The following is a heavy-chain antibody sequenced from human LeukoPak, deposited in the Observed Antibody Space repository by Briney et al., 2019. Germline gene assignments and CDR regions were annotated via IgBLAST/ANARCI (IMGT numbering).Heavy chain of an antibody. Sequence: SETLSLTCAVYGGSFSGYYWTWIRQPPGKGLEWIGEINHSGSTNYNPSLKSRVTISVDTSKNQFSLKLSSVTAADTAVYYCARGKGNGLTFDYWGQGTLVTVSS. CDR2: INHSGST. CDR3: ARGKGNGLTFDY. D-gene: IGHD6-19*01. CDR1: GGSFSGYY. V-gene: IGHV4-34*01. J-gene: IGHJ4*02.